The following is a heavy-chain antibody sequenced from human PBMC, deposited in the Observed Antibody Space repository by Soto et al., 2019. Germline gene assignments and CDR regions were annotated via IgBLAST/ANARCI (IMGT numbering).Heavy chain of an antibody. CDR3: GKERRGSGWFVCDY. D-gene: IGHD6-19*01. Sequence: EGRLLESGGGLVPPGGSLRLSCVASGFPFDTSAMNWVRQTPEKGLEWVSIIAATSDAEYYAESVKGRFATSRDNSRDTLYLQMNSLRADDTAVYYCGKERRGSGWFVCDYWGQGELVTVSS. J-gene: IGHJ4*02. CDR1: GFPFDTSA. V-gene: IGHV3-23*01. CDR2: IAATSDAE.